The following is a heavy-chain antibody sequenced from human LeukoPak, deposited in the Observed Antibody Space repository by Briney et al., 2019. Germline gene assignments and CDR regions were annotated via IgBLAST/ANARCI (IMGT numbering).Heavy chain of an antibody. CDR2: ISSNGGST. J-gene: IGHJ3*02. Sequence: PGGSLRLSCAASGFTFSSYAMHWVRQAPGKGLEYVSAISSNGGSTYYANSVKGRFTISRDNSKNTLYLQMGSLRAEDMAVYYCAREDYYCSSTSCSWGAFDIWGQGTMVTVSS. D-gene: IGHD2-2*01. V-gene: IGHV3-64*01. CDR1: GFTFSSYA. CDR3: AREDYYCSSTSCSWGAFDI.